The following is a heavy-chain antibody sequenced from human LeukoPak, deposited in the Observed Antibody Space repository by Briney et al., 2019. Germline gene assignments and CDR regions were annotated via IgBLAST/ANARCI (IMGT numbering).Heavy chain of an antibody. V-gene: IGHV3-66*01. CDR1: GFTFSSFE. D-gene: IGHD1-26*01. CDR2: IYSGGST. Sequence: GGSLRLSCAASGFTFSSFEMNWVRQAPGKGLEWVSVIYSGGSTYYADSVKGRFTISRDNSRNTLYLQMNSLRAEDTAVYYCARGGRLGGYFDYWGQGTLVTVSS. CDR3: ARGGRLGGYFDY. J-gene: IGHJ4*02.